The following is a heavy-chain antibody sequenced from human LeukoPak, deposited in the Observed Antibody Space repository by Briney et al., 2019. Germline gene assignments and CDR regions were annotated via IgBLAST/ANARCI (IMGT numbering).Heavy chain of an antibody. J-gene: IGHJ4*02. V-gene: IGHV4-4*02. CDR3: ARRVDYFDY. Sequence: SETLSLTCAVSGGSISSSNWWSWVRQPPGKGLEWIGEINHSGSTNYNPSLKSRVTISVDTSKNQFSLKLSSVTAADTAVYYCARRVDYFDYWGQGTLVTVSS. CDR2: INHSGST. CDR1: GGSISSSNW. D-gene: IGHD2-21*01.